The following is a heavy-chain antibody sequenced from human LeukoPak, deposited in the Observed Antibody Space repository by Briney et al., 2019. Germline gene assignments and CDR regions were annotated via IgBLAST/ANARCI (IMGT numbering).Heavy chain of an antibody. J-gene: IGHJ4*02. Sequence: SETLSLTCAVYGGSFSGYYWSWIRQPPGKGLEWIGEINHSGSTNYNPSLKSRVTISVDTSKNQFSLKLSSVTAADTAVYYCASWPPFDYWGQGTLVTVSS. CDR2: INHSGST. V-gene: IGHV4-34*01. CDR3: ASWPPFDY. CDR1: GGSFSGYY.